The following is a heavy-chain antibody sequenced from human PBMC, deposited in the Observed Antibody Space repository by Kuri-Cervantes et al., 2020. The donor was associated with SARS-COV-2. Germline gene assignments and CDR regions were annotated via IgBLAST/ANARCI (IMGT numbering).Heavy chain of an antibody. CDR2: INPKNGDT. Sequence: ASVKVSCKASGYTFTGHYMHWMRQAPGQGLEWMGRINPKNGDTNYPQKFQGRVSMTRDTSISTIYMELSRLRSDDTAVYFCARGFCRSTSCYNFDQWGQGTLVTVSS. CDR1: GYTFTGHY. J-gene: IGHJ4*02. CDR3: ARGFCRSTSCYNFDQ. D-gene: IGHD2-2*01. V-gene: IGHV1-2*06.